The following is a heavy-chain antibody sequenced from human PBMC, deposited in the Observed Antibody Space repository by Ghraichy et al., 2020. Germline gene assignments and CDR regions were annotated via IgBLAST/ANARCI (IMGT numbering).Heavy chain of an antibody. J-gene: IGHJ4*02. CDR1: GFPFRSYW. D-gene: IGHD4-17*01. CDR3: AKDLRSGKD. CDR2: INEDESWK. Sequence: GGSLRLSCAASGFPFRSYWMSWVRQAPGKGLEWVGNINEDESWKNYADSAKGRFTISRDNAENSVYLQINDLRAEDTALYYCAKDLRSGKDWGQGTLVTVSS. V-gene: IGHV3-7*01.